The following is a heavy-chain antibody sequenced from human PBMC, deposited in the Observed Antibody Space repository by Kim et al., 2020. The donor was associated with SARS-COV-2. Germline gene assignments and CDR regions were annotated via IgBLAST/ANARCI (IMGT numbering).Heavy chain of an antibody. D-gene: IGHD2-15*01. J-gene: IGHJ4*02. CDR2: IRTKTDGGTI. CDR1: GFSFNSAW. Sequence: GGSLRLSCAASGFSFNSAWMSWVRQLPGKGLEWVGRIRTKTDGGTIDYAAPVKGRFIISRDDSKKTLFLQMNSLKSEDTAVYYCATQSVYCIGGRCYSRIDDWGQGTLVTVSS. CDR3: ATQSVYCIGGRCYSRIDD. V-gene: IGHV3-15*01.